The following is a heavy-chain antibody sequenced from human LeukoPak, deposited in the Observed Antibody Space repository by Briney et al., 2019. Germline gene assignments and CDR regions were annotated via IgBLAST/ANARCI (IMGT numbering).Heavy chain of an antibody. V-gene: IGHV3-30*04. J-gene: IGHJ4*02. CDR3: ARDPSTGTFDY. D-gene: IGHD3-10*01. CDR2: ISYDGSHK. Sequence: GGSLRLSCAASGFTFSSYAMHWVRQAPGMGLEWLAVISYDGSHKFYADSVKGRFTISRDDSKNTLYLQMSSLRAEDTAVYYCARDPSTGTFDYWGQGTLVTVSS. CDR1: GFTFSSYA.